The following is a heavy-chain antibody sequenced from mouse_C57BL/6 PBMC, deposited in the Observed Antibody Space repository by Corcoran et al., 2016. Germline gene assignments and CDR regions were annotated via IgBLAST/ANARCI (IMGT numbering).Heavy chain of an antibody. D-gene: IGHD1-1*01. CDR1: GYTFTDYY. Sequence: EVQLQQSGPELVKPGASLKISCKASGYTFTDYYMNWVKQSHGKSLEWIGDINPNNGGTSYNQKFKGKATLTVDKSSSTAYMELRSLTSEDSAVYYCAKPYYGSSYFDVWGTGTTVTVSS. CDR3: AKPYYGSSYFDV. CDR2: INPNNGGT. V-gene: IGHV1-26*01. J-gene: IGHJ1*03.